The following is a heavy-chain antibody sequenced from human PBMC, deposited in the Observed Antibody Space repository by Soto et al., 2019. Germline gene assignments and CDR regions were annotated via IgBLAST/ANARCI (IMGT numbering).Heavy chain of an antibody. CDR3: ARVVTGVSYGFDF. Sequence: EVQLVESGGGLVQPGGSLRLSCAASGFTFSDYYMDWVRQAPGKGLEWVGRTRNKANSYTTEYAASVKGRFTISRDDSRNSLYLQMNSLKTEDTAVYYCARVVTGVSYGFDFWGQGTLVTVSS. V-gene: IGHV3-72*01. J-gene: IGHJ4*02. CDR2: TRNKANSYTT. D-gene: IGHD2-21*02. CDR1: GFTFSDYY.